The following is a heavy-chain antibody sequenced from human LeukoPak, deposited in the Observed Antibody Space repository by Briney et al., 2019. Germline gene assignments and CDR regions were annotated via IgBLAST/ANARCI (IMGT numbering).Heavy chain of an antibody. J-gene: IGHJ6*04. D-gene: IGHD2-15*01. V-gene: IGHV3-7*03. CDR2: IKQDGSEK. CDR1: GFTFSSYW. CDR3: AREDIVVVEYGMDV. Sequence: GGSLRLSCAASGFTFSSYWMSWVRQAPGKGLEWVANIKQDGSEKYYVDSVKGRFTISRDNAKNSLYLQMSSLRAEDTAVYYCAREDIVVVEYGMDVWGKGTTVTVSS.